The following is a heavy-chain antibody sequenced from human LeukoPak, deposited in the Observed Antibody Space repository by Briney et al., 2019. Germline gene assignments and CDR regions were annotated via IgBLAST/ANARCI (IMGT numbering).Heavy chain of an antibody. CDR3: ARRLPLYSGKGGNFDY. D-gene: IGHD5-12*01. Sequence: PGGSLRLSCVTSGFTFSNYGMHWVRQVPGKGLEWVAVISYDARSNFQVDSVKGRFTISRDNSKNTLYLQMNSLRAEDTAVYYCARRLPLYSGKGGNFDYWGQGTLVTVSS. CDR2: ISYDARSN. CDR1: GFTFSNYG. J-gene: IGHJ4*02. V-gene: IGHV3-30*03.